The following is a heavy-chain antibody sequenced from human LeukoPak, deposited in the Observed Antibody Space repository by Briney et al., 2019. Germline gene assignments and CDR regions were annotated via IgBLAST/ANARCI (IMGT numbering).Heavy chain of an antibody. CDR3: ARGAHYYRSTIFGVVIILSPFDY. Sequence: SETLSLTCTVSGGSISSSSYYWGWIRQPPGKGLEWIGSIYYSGSTNYNPSLKSRVTISVDTSKNQFSLKLSSVTAADTAVYYCARGAHYYRSTIFGVVIILSPFDYWGQGTLVTVSS. CDR2: IYYSGST. CDR1: GGSISSSSYY. J-gene: IGHJ4*02. V-gene: IGHV4-39*07. D-gene: IGHD3-3*01.